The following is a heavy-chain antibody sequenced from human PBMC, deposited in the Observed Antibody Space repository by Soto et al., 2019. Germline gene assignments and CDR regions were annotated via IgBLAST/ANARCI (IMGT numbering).Heavy chain of an antibody. Sequence: QVHLVQSGAEVKKPGASVKVSCKGSGYGITTYGITWVRQAPGQGLEWMAWISAHNGNTNYAQKLQARVTVTRDTSTSTAYMELRSLRSDDTAVYYCARGRYGDYWGQGALVTVSS. D-gene: IGHD1-1*01. CDR1: GYGITTYG. J-gene: IGHJ4*02. CDR2: ISAHNGNT. V-gene: IGHV1-18*01. CDR3: ARGRYGDY.